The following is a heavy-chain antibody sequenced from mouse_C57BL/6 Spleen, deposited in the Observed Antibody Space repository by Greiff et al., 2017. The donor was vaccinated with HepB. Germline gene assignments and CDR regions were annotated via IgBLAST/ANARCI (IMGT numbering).Heavy chain of an antibody. V-gene: IGHV3-6*01. CDR1: GYSITSGYY. Sequence: EVQLQESGPGLVKPSQSLSLTCSVTGYSITSGYYWNWIRQFPGNKLEWMGYISYDGSNNYNPSLKNRISITRDTSKNQFFLKLNSVTTEDTATYYCAREESITTVVDYWGQGTTLTVSS. CDR2: ISYDGSN. D-gene: IGHD1-1*01. CDR3: AREESITTVVDY. J-gene: IGHJ2*01.